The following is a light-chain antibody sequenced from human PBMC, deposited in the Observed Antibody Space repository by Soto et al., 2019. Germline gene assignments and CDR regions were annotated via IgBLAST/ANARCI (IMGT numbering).Light chain of an antibody. CDR2: AAS. CDR1: QSISSY. J-gene: IGKJ5*01. V-gene: IGKV1-39*01. CDR3: HQSYSTPYT. Sequence: DIQMTQSPSSLSASAGDRVTITCRASQSISSYLNWYQQKPGKAPNLLIYAASSLHSGVPSRFSGSGSGTDFTLTISSLQPEDFATYFCHQSYSTPYTFGQGTRLEIK.